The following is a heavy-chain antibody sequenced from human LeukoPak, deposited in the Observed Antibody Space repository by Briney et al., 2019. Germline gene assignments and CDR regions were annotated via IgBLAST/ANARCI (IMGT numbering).Heavy chain of an antibody. V-gene: IGHV4-34*01. CDR3: ARSLITMVRGSRSTKRENWFDP. Sequence: SETLSLTCAVYGGSFSGYYWSWIRQPPGKGLEWIGEINHSGSTNYNPSLKSRVTISVDTSKNQFSLKLSSVTAADTAVYYCARSLITMVRGSRSTKRENWFDPWGQGTLVTVSS. CDR1: GGSFSGYY. CDR2: INHSGST. J-gene: IGHJ5*02. D-gene: IGHD3-10*01.